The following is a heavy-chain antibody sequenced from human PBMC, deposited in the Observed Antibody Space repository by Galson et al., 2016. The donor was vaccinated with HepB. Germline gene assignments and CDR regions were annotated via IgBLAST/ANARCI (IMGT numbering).Heavy chain of an antibody. CDR3: AKGSPPNWAYDH. CDR1: GFSFSDYY. J-gene: IGHJ4*02. D-gene: IGHD7-27*01. Sequence: SLRLSCAASGFSFSDYYMSWIRQAPWKGLEWVSYISRTGSTIYYADSVKGRFTISRDNAKNALFLQMSSLRVEDTAVYYCAKGSPPNWAYDHWGQGTPVTISS. CDR2: ISRTGSTI. V-gene: IGHV3-11*04.